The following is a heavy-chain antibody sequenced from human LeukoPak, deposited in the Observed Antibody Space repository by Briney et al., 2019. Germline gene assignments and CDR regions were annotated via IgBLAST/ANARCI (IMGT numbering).Heavy chain of an antibody. D-gene: IGHD3-22*01. CDR3: ATPDSSGYYYLY. J-gene: IGHJ4*02. V-gene: IGHV4-34*01. CDR1: GGSFSGYY. Sequence: SETLSLTCAVYGGSFSGYYWSWIRQPPGKGLEWIGEINHSGSTNYNPSLKSRVTISVDTSKNQFSLKLSSVTAAGTAVYYCATPDSSGYYYLYWGQGTLVTVSS. CDR2: INHSGST.